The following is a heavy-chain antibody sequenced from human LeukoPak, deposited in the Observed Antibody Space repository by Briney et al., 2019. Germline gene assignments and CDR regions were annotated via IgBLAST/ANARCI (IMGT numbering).Heavy chain of an antibody. D-gene: IGHD2-21*02. V-gene: IGHV4-4*02. CDR3: ARDVLAYCGGDCYSGYFDY. J-gene: IGHJ4*02. CDR1: GGSISSSNW. CDR2: IFHSGST. Sequence: SGTLSLTCAVSGGSISSSNWWSWVRQPPGKGLEWIGEIFHSGSTNYNPSLKSRVTLSVDKSKNQLSLKLSSVTAADTAVYYCARDVLAYCGGDCYSGYFDYWGQGTLVTVSS.